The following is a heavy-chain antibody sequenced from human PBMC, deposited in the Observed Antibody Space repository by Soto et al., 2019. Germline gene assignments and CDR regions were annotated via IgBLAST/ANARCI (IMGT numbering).Heavy chain of an antibody. CDR1: GGTLTRFINYP. J-gene: IGHJ4*02. CDR2: IVPNIGTV. CDR3: ARRETGGLLRYFDN. Sequence: QVQLVQSGAEVKKPGSSVKVSCKASGGTLTRFINYPIDWVRQAPRQGLEWMGGIVPNIGTVNYAQKFQGRVTMTADNSTGTAFMELNSLRSEDTARYFCARRETGGLLRYFDNWGQGALVTVSS. D-gene: IGHD2-15*01. V-gene: IGHV1-69*06.